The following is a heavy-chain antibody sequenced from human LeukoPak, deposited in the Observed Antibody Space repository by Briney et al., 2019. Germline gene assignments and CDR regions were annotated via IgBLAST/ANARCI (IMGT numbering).Heavy chain of an antibody. D-gene: IGHD1-26*01. CDR3: AKSLLTTASGTGRAFDL. Sequence: GGSLRLSCAASGFTFSSCAMSWVRQAPGKGLEWVSAISGSGGSTYYADSVKGRFTISRDNSKNTLYLQMNSLRADDTAEYYCAKSLLTTASGTGRAFDLWGQGTMVTVSS. V-gene: IGHV3-23*01. CDR2: ISGSGGST. J-gene: IGHJ3*01. CDR1: GFTFSSCA.